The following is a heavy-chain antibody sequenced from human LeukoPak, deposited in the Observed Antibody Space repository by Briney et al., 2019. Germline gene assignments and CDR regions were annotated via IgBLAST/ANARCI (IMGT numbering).Heavy chain of an antibody. Sequence: SETLSLTCTVSGGSINGPSYYWAWIRQPPGKGLEWIGSIYYNGSTYYKSSLKSRVTISIDASKNQFSLNLKTVTAADTAVYYCAAEIYGGNSDCCTFDFWGPGTPVTVSS. CDR2: IYYNGST. CDR3: AAEIYGGNSDCCTFDF. CDR1: GGSINGPSYY. V-gene: IGHV4-39*07. J-gene: IGHJ3*01. D-gene: IGHD4-23*01.